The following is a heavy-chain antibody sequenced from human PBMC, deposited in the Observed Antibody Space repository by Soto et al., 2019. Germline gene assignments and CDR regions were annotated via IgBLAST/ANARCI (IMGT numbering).Heavy chain of an antibody. J-gene: IGHJ6*02. Sequence: PSETLSLTCAVSGGSISSSNWWSWVRQPPGKGLEWIGEIYHSGSTNYNPSLKSRVTISVDKSKNQFSLKLSSVTAADTAVYYCATLAAAGSTGMDVWGQGTTVTVSS. CDR1: GGSISSSNW. CDR3: ATLAAAGSTGMDV. D-gene: IGHD6-13*01. V-gene: IGHV4-4*02. CDR2: IYHSGST.